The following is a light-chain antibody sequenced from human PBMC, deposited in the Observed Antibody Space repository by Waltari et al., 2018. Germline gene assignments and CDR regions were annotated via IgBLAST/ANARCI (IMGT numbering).Light chain of an antibody. CDR2: GEN. J-gene: IGLJ3*02. V-gene: IGLV3-19*01. CDR1: SLRGYY. CDR3: NSRDSSGNHVV. Sequence: SSELTQDPAVSVALGQTVRITCQGDSLRGYYASWYQQKPGQAPVLVIYGENNRPSGIPDRVSGSRSGNTASLTITGAQAEDEAEYYGNSRDSSGNHVVFGGGTRLSVL.